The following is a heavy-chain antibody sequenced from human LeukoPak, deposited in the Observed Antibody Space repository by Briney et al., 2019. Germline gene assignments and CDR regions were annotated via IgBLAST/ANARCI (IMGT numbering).Heavy chain of an antibody. Sequence: ASVKVSCKASGYTFTSYGISWVRQAPGQGLEWMGWISAYNGNANYAQKLQGRVTMTTDTSTSTAYMELRSLRSDDTAVYYCARGYYYGDYVPYDYYYGMDVWGQGTTVTVSS. CDR2: ISAYNGNA. D-gene: IGHD4-17*01. V-gene: IGHV1-18*01. CDR3: ARGYYYGDYVPYDYYYGMDV. CDR1: GYTFTSYG. J-gene: IGHJ6*02.